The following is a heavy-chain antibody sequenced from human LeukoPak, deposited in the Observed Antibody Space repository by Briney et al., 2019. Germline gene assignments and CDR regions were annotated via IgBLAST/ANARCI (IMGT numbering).Heavy chain of an antibody. CDR2: INPNRGGT. CDR1: GYTFTGYH. V-gene: IGHV1-2*06. D-gene: IGHD3-3*01. CDR3: ARSLPEISYYDFWSGYWCFDY. Sequence: ASVKVSCKASGYTFTGYHMHWVRQAPGQGLEWMGRINPNRGGTNYAQKFQGRVTMTRDTCISTAYMELSRLRSDDTAVYYCARSLPEISYYDFWSGYWCFDYWGQGTLVTVSS. J-gene: IGHJ4*02.